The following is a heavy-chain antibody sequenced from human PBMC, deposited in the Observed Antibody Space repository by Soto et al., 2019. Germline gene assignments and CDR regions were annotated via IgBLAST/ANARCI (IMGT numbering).Heavy chain of an antibody. J-gene: IGHJ6*02. Sequence: GASVKVSCKASGYTFTNYGITWVRQAPGQGLEWMGIINPSGGSTSYAQKFQGRVTMTRDTSTSTVYMELSSLRSEDTAVYYCAREVTRGSGSYYYYGMDVWGQGTTVTVSS. CDR3: AREVTRGSGSYYYYGMDV. D-gene: IGHD5-12*01. CDR1: GYTFTNYG. V-gene: IGHV1-46*01. CDR2: INPSGGST.